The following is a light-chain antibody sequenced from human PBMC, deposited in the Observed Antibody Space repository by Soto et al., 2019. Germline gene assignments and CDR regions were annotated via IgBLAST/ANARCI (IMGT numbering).Light chain of an antibody. V-gene: IGKV1-39*01. CDR2: VAS. CDR3: QKSYSTPYT. CDR1: QSIRNY. J-gene: IGKJ2*01. Sequence: DIQMTQSPSSLSASVGDRVTITCRASQSIRNYVNWYQQKPGKAPKFLIYVASTLQSGVPSRFSASGAETDFPLTISSLQPEDFATYFCQKSYSTPYTFGPGTNLEIK.